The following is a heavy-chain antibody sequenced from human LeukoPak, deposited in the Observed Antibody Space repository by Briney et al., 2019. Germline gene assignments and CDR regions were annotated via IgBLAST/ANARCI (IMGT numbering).Heavy chain of an antibody. CDR3: AKTPLRSGYSYGSAEYFQH. Sequence: TGGSLRLSCAASGFTFSSYAMSWVRQAPGKGLEWVSAISGRGGSTYFADSVKGRFTISRDNSKNTLYLQMNSLRAEDTAVYYCAKTPLRSGYSYGSAEYFQHWGQGTLVTVST. V-gene: IGHV3-23*01. D-gene: IGHD5-18*01. CDR1: GFTFSSYA. J-gene: IGHJ1*01. CDR2: ISGRGGST.